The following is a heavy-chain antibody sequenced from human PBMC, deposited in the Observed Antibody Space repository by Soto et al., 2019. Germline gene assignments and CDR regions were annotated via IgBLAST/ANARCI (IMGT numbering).Heavy chain of an antibody. Sequence: GGSLRLSCAASDYHAMNWVRQAPGKGLEWVSTISSNGENRHYPDSVKGRFIIYSDNSTNTVYLHMNSLRVEDTAVYYCVSWVSAHFDSWGQGTLVTVSS. D-gene: IGHD6-13*01. CDR2: ISSNGENR. V-gene: IGHV3-23*01. J-gene: IGHJ4*02. CDR3: VSWVSAHFDS. CDR1: DYHA.